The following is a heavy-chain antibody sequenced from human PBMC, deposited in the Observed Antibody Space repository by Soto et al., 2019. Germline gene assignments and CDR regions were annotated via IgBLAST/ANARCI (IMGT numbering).Heavy chain of an antibody. D-gene: IGHD2-8*01. CDR2: ISSSGANT. CDR3: ATRPTGPCPNNICYGIDY. CDR1: GFTFSAYG. J-gene: IGHJ4*02. V-gene: IGHV3-23*01. Sequence: GGSLRLSCAASGFTFSAYGMTWVRQPPGKGLEWVSTISSSGANTHYADPVKGRFTISRDNSQNTVYLQMNNLRAEDTAVYFCATRPTGPCPNNICYGIDYWGQGTLVTVSS.